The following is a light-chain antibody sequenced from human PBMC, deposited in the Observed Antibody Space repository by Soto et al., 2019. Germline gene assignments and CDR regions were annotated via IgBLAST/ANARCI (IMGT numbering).Light chain of an antibody. CDR1: HGVDSGY. CDR3: QQYGSSPL. Sequence: EFVLTQSPGTLSLSPGDRATLSCRASHGVDSGYLAWYQQKAGQAPRLLIYGTSRRAPGIPDRFSGGGSGTDFTLTSSRLEPEDFAVYYCQQYGSSPLFGQGTQVEVK. CDR2: GTS. V-gene: IGKV3-20*01. J-gene: IGKJ1*01.